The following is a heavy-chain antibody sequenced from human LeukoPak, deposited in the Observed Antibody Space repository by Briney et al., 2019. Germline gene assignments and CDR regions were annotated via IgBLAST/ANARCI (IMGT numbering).Heavy chain of an antibody. CDR3: AKDKAGDLSDGDYFDY. J-gene: IGHJ4*02. V-gene: IGHV3-9*01. Sequence: PGRSLRLSCAASGFTFDDYAMHWVRQAPGKGLEWVSGISWNSGSIGYADSVKGRFTISRDNAKNSLYLQMNSLRAEDTALYYCAKDKAGDLSDGDYFDYWGQGTLVTVSS. D-gene: IGHD4-17*01. CDR2: ISWNSGSI. CDR1: GFTFDDYA.